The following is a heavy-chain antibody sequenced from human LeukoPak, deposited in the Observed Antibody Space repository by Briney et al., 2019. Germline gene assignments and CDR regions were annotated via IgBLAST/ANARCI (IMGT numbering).Heavy chain of an antibody. CDR2: INPNSGGT. Sequence: ASVKVSCKASGYTFTGYYMHWVRQAPGQGLEWMGRINPNSGGTNYAQKFQGRVTMTRDASISTAYMELSRLRSDDTAVYYCARVSEVAMVVTQVLLGYWGQGTLVTVSS. V-gene: IGHV1-2*06. J-gene: IGHJ4*02. D-gene: IGHD4-23*01. CDR1: GYTFTGYY. CDR3: ARVSEVAMVVTQVLLGY.